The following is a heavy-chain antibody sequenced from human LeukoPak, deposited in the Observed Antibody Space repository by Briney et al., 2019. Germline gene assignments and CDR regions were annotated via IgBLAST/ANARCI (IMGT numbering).Heavy chain of an antibody. Sequence: ASVKVSCKASGYTFTSYGISWVRQAPGQGLEWMGWISAYNGNTNYAQKLQGRVTMTTDTSTSTAYMELRSLRSDDTAVYYCAREPYYYDSSGYDPWGQGTLVTVSS. D-gene: IGHD3-22*01. CDR1: GYTFTSYG. J-gene: IGHJ5*02. V-gene: IGHV1-18*01. CDR2: ISAYNGNT. CDR3: AREPYYYDSSGYDP.